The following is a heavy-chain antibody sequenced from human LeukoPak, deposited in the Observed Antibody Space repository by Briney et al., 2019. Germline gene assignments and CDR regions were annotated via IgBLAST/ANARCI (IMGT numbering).Heavy chain of an antibody. CDR1: GGSISSYY. Sequence: KSSETLSLTCTVSGGSISSYYWSWIRQPPGKGLEWIGYIYYSGSTNYNPSLKSRVTISVDTSKNQFSLKLSSVTAADTAVYYCARGHPQTLPPGPNWFDPWGQGTLSPSPQ. CDR2: IYYSGST. V-gene: IGHV4-59*01. CDR3: ARGHPQTLPPGPNWFDP. J-gene: IGHJ5*02. D-gene: IGHD3-16*01.